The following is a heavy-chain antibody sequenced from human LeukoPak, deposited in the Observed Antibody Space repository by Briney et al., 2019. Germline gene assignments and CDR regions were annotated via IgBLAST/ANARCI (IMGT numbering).Heavy chain of an antibody. V-gene: IGHV5-51*01. CDR2: IYPGGSDT. CDR1: GYSFTSYW. J-gene: IGHJ4*02. D-gene: IGHD3-10*01. Sequence: GESLKISCKGSGYSFTSYWIGWVRQMPGKGLEWMGIIYPGGSDTRYSPSFQGQVTISADKSISTAYLQWSSLKASDTAMYYCARRLITMVRGVITDYFDHWGQGTLVTVSS. CDR3: ARRLITMVRGVITDYFDH.